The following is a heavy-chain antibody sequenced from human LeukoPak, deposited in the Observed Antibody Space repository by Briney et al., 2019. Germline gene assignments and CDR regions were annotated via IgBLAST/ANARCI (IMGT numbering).Heavy chain of an antibody. Sequence: GGSLRLSCAASGFTFSSYAMHWVRQAPGKGLEWVAVISYDGSNKYYADSVKGRFTISRDNSKNTLYLQMNSLRAEDTAVYYCARDLNGDDTVPLFDYWGQGTLVTVSS. J-gene: IGHJ4*02. D-gene: IGHD4-17*01. CDR2: ISYDGSNK. V-gene: IGHV3-30-3*01. CDR3: ARDLNGDDTVPLFDY. CDR1: GFTFSSYA.